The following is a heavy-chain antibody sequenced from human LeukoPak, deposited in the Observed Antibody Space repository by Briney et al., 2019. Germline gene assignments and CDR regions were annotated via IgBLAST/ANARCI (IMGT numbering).Heavy chain of an antibody. Sequence: GGSLRLSCAASGFTFSSYAMSWVRQAPGKGLEWVSGISGNGGSTYYADSVKGRFTMSRDNSKNTLYLQMNSLRAEDTAVYYCARDLSHDYWGQGTLVTVSS. J-gene: IGHJ4*02. CDR3: ARDLSHDY. V-gene: IGHV3-23*01. CDR1: GFTFSSYA. CDR2: ISGNGGST.